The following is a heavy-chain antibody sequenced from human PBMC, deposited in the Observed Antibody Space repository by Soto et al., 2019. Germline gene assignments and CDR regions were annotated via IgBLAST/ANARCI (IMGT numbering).Heavy chain of an antibody. CDR2: ISAYNGNT. Sequence: ASVKVSCKASGYTFTSYGISWVRQAPGQGLEWMGWISAYNGNTDYAQKLQGRVTMTTDTSTSTAYMELRSLRSDDTAVYYCARVGNLSRGWYSSFYFDYWGQGTLVTVSS. CDR3: ARVGNLSRGWYSSFYFDY. D-gene: IGHD6-19*01. V-gene: IGHV1-18*01. J-gene: IGHJ4*02. CDR1: GYTFTSYG.